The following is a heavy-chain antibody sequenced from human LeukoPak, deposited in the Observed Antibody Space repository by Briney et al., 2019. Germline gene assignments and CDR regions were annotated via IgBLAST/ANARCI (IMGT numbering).Heavy chain of an antibody. CDR1: GGSFSGYY. V-gene: IGHV4-34*01. Sequence: SETLSLTCAVYGGSFSGYYWSWIRQPPGKGLEWIGEINHSGSTNYNPSLKSRVTISVDTSKNQFSLKLSSVTAADTAVYYCAGARGSGISYWGQGTLVTVSS. CDR3: AGARGSGISY. D-gene: IGHD3-10*01. CDR2: INHSGST. J-gene: IGHJ4*02.